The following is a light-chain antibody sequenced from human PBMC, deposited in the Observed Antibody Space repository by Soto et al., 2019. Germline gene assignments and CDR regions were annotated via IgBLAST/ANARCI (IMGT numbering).Light chain of an antibody. CDR2: GAS. CDR1: QSVRSSY. CDR3: QQYGSSPRVT. Sequence: EIVLTQSPGTLSLSPGERATLSCRASQSVRSSYLAWYQQKPGQAPRLLIYGASSRATGIPDRFSGSGSGTDFTLTISRLEPEDSAVYYCQQYGSSPRVTFGQGKRLEIQ. J-gene: IGKJ5*01. V-gene: IGKV3-20*01.